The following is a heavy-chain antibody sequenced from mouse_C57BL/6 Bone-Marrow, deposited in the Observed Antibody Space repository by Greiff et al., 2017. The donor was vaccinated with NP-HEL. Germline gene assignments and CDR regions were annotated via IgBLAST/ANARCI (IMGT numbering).Heavy chain of an antibody. J-gene: IGHJ2*01. V-gene: IGHV5-4*01. CDR1: GFTFSSYA. CDR2: ISDGGSYT. Sequence: DVKLVESGGGLVEPGGSLKLSCAASGFTFSSYAMSWVRQTPEKRLEWVATISDGGSYTYYPDNVKGRFTISRDNAKNNLYLQMSHLKSEDTAMYYCARDHDDGYHYWGQGTTLTVSS. D-gene: IGHD2-3*01. CDR3: ARDHDDGYHY.